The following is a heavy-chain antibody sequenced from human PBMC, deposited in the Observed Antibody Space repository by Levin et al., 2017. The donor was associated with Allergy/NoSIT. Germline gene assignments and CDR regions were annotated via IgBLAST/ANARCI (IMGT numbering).Heavy chain of an antibody. J-gene: IGHJ6*02. CDR1: GYNFASFA. D-gene: IGHD3-22*01. CDR2: ISAHGIRT. V-gene: IGHV1-18*01. CDR3: ARGWVNYQYGLDF. Sequence: PGESLKISCKASGYNFASFAITWVRQAPGQGLEWMGWISAHGIRTMSGRNLQGRVTLTSDTSTSTAYMELTSLTSDDTAVYYCARGWVNYQYGLDFWGQGTTVTVSS.